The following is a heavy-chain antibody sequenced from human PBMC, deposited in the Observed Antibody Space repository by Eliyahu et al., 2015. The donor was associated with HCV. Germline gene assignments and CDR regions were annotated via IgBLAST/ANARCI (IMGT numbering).Heavy chain of an antibody. CDR2: IWNDGSKE. V-gene: IGHV3-33*01. CDR3: ARQGWTSMAFFDY. D-gene: IGHD5-18*01. J-gene: IGHJ4*02. CDR1: GFIFSSYV. Sequence: QVQLVESGGGVVQPGRSLRLSCAASGFIFSSYVMNWVRQAPGRGLEWVAIIWNDGSKEVYADSVKGRFTISRDNSRNRLYLQMDNLKGEDTAVYYCARQGWTSMAFFDYWGLGNLVTVSS.